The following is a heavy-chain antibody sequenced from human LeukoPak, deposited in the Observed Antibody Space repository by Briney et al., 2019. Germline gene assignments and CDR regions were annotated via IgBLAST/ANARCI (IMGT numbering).Heavy chain of an antibody. Sequence: GGSLRLSRAASGFTFSSYAMSWVRQAPGKGLEWVSAISGSGGSTYYADSVKGRFTISRDNSKNTLYLQMNSLRAEDTAVYYCAKCSSSWLLRHYYYGMDVWGQGTTVTVSS. V-gene: IGHV3-23*01. CDR3: AKCSSSWLLRHYYYGMDV. D-gene: IGHD6-13*01. J-gene: IGHJ6*02. CDR2: ISGSGGST. CDR1: GFTFSSYA.